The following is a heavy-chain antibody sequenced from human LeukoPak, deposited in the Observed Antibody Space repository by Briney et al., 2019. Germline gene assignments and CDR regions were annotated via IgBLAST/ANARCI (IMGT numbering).Heavy chain of an antibody. CDR3: ARDGRPLDY. V-gene: IGHV3-7*03. Sequence: GGSLRLSCVDSGITFSRYWMSWVRQAPGKGLEWVANIKQDGGEKYYVDSVKGRFTISRDNAKNSLYQQMNSLRVEDTAVYYCARDGRPLDYWGQGTLVTVSS. CDR2: IKQDGGEK. J-gene: IGHJ4*02. CDR1: GITFSRYW.